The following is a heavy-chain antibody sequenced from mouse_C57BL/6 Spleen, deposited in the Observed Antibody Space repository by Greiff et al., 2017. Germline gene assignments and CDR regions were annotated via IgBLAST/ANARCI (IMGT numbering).Heavy chain of an antibody. D-gene: IGHD1-1*01. J-gene: IGHJ2*01. CDR1: GFTFSDYG. CDR2: ICSGSSTI. Sequence: EVQRVESGAGLVKPGGSLKLSCAASGFTFSDYGMHWVRPAPGKGLEWVAYICSGSSTIYYADTLKGRFTISRDNAENILFMQVTSRRSEDTAMDKWARGRRSSFDYWGQGTTLTVSS. V-gene: IGHV5-17*01. CDR3: ARGRRSSFDY.